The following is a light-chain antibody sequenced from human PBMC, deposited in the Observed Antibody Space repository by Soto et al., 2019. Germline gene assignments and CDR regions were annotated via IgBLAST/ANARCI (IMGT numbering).Light chain of an antibody. V-gene: IGLV1-40*01. CDR1: SSNIGAGYD. J-gene: IGLJ1*01. Sequence: QSLLTQPPSVSGAPGQRVTISCTGSSSNIGAGYDVHWYQHLPGTAPKLLIYGNTNRPSGVPDRFSGSNFGTSVSLAITGLQAEDEADYYCQSFDSSLSSYVFGTGTKVTVL. CDR2: GNT. CDR3: QSFDSSLSSYV.